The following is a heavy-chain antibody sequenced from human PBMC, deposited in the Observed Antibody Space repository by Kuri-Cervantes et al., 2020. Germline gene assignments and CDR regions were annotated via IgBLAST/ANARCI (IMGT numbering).Heavy chain of an antibody. V-gene: IGHV4-59*01. Sequence: GSLRLSCTASGGSISSYYWSWIRQPPGKGLEWIGYIYYSGSTNYNPSLKSRVTISVDTSKNQFSLKLSSVTAADTAVYYCARYGNYHGSGSLSNWFDPWGQGTLVTVSS. J-gene: IGHJ5*02. CDR2: IYYSGST. CDR3: ARYGNYHGSGSLSNWFDP. D-gene: IGHD3-10*01. CDR1: GGSISSYY.